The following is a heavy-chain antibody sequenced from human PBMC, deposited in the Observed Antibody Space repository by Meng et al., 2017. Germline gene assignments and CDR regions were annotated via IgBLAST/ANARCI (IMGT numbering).Heavy chain of an antibody. D-gene: IGHD4-17*01. V-gene: IGHV3-53*02. J-gene: IGHJ4*02. CDR1: GFTVSSNY. Sequence: EGQLVETGGGLIQPGGSLGLSWEACGFTVSSNYMSWVRQAPGKGLEWVSVIYSGGSTYYADSVKGRFTISRDNSKNTLYLQMNSLRAEDTAVYYCARDYGDHVGFDYWGQGTLVTVSS. CDR2: IYSGGST. CDR3: ARDYGDHVGFDY.